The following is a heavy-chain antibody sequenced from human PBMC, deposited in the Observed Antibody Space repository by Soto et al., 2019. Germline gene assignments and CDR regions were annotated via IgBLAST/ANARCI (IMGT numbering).Heavy chain of an antibody. CDR2: INHSGST. CDR1: GGSFSGYY. V-gene: IGHV4-34*01. CDR3: ATEPAAVYSNYARYYYYMDV. D-gene: IGHD4-4*01. Sequence: PSETLSLTCAVYGGSFSGYYWSWIRQPPGKGLDWFGEINHSGSTNYNPFLKSLVTISVDTSKNQFSLKLSSVTAADTAVYYFATEPAAVYSNYARYYYYMDVWGKGTTVTVSS. J-gene: IGHJ6*03.